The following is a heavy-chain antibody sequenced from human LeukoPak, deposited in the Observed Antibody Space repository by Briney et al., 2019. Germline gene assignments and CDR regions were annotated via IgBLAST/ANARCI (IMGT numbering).Heavy chain of an antibody. CDR2: IRSKADSYAT. CDR1: GFTFSDSG. J-gene: IGHJ4*02. CDR3: ATFPSGSYSAY. D-gene: IGHD1-26*01. V-gene: IGHV3-73*01. Sequence: PGGPLRLSCAASGFTFSDSGMHWVRQASGRGLEWVGHIRSKADSYATVYAASVKGRFTITRDDSENTAYLQMNSLKSEDTAVYYCATFPSGSYSAYWGQGTLVTVSS.